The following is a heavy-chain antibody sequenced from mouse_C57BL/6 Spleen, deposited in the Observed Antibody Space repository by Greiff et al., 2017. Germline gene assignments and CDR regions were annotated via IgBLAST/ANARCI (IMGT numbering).Heavy chain of an antibody. CDR2: IDPSDSYT. Sequence: VQLQQPGAELVMPGASVKLSCKASGYTFTSYWMHWVKQRPGQGLEWIGEIDPSDSYTNYNQKFKGKSTLTVDKSSSTAYMPLSSLTSEDSAVYYCARRYYGSSYDYWGQGTTLTVSS. J-gene: IGHJ2*01. CDR1: GYTFTSYW. CDR3: ARRYYGSSYDY. D-gene: IGHD1-1*01. V-gene: IGHV1-69*01.